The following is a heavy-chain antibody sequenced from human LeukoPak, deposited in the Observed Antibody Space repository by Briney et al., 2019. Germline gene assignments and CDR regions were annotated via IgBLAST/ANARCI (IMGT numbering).Heavy chain of an antibody. V-gene: IGHV4-34*01. D-gene: IGHD1-1*01. CDR1: GGSFSGYY. J-gene: IGHJ5*02. CDR3: ARVPDITARPCDT. Sequence: PSETLSLTCAVYGGSFSGYYWTLLRQTPGKGLEGVGEISHTGLTGSNPSLKSRVTIFVDTSKKQFSLRMTSVTAADTGVYYCARVPDITARPCDTWGQGTLVTVSS. CDR2: ISHTGLT.